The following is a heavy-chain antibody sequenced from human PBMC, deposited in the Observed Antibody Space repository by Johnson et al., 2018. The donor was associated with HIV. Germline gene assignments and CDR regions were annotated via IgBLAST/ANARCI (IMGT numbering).Heavy chain of an antibody. J-gene: IGHJ3*02. V-gene: IGHV3-66*01. Sequence: VQLVESGGGLVQPGGSLRLSCAASGFTVSSNYMSWVRQAPGKGLEWVSVIYSGGSTYYADPVKGRFTISRDNSKNTLYLQMSSLRAEDTAVYYCAKSPGKDHGGNSGAFHIWGQGTMVTVSS. CDR3: AKSPGKDHGGNSGAFHI. CDR1: GFTVSSNY. CDR2: IYSGGST. D-gene: IGHD4-23*01.